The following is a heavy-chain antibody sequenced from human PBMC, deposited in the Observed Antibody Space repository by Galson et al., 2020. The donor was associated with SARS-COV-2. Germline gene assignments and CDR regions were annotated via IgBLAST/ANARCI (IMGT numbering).Heavy chain of an antibody. J-gene: IGHJ4*02. CDR3: ARVRGVGTSIAARPVFDY. D-gene: IGHD6-6*01. Sequence: SETLSLTCTVSGGSISSSSYYWGWIRQPPGKGLEWIGSIYYSGSTYYNPSLKSRVTISVDTSKNQFSLKLSSVTAADTAVYYCARVRGVGTSIAARPVFDYWGQGTRVTVSS. V-gene: IGHV4-39*07. CDR2: IYYSGST. CDR1: GGSISSSSYY.